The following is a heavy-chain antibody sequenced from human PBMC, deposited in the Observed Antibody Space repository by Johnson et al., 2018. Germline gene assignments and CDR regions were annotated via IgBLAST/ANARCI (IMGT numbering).Heavy chain of an antibody. CDR3: ARDLDLHF. CDR1: GFRFSSDW. V-gene: IGHV3-7*01. CDR2: IKEDGGDR. Sequence: VQLQESGGDLVQXGGSXTLXCVASGFRFSSDWMSWVRQAPGKGLEWVANIKEDGGDRKDVDSVKGRFTISRDNAKNSLYLEMNSLRVEDTAVYYCARDLDLHFWGQGTMVTVSS. J-gene: IGHJ3*01.